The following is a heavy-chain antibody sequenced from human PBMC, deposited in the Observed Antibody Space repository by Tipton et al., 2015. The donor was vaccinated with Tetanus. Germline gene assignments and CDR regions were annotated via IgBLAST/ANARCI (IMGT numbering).Heavy chain of an antibody. CDR2: AYYSGTT. J-gene: IGHJ6*02. CDR3: ARRREWVATGTYGMDV. CDR1: GGSFSGHY. V-gene: IGHV4-34*01. Sequence: TLSLTCAVYGGSFSGHYWSWIRQPPGKGLEWIGSAYYSGTTKYNPALKSRVTISVDTSKNQFSLRLSSVTAADTAVYYCARRREWVATGTYGMDVWGQGTTVTVSS. D-gene: IGHD5-12*01.